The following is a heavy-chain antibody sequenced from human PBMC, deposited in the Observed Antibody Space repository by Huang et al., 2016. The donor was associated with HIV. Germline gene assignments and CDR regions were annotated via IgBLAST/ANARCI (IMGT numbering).Heavy chain of an antibody. V-gene: IGHV4-34*02. CDR2: INHLGSH. CDR1: GGSLSGYY. J-gene: IGHJ5*02. Sequence: QVHLQQWGAGLLKSAETLSLTCAVYGGSLSGYYWSWLRQTPGKGLEWIGEINHLGSHNYNPSLKSRVSISMDGSKKQFSLKVRSISDADTAVYFCARDATKNPRGWFDPWGQGTLVTVSS. D-gene: IGHD3-10*01. CDR3: ARDATKNPRGWFDP.